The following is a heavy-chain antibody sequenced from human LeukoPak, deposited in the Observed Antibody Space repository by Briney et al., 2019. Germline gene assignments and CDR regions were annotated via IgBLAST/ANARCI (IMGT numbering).Heavy chain of an antibody. CDR2: ISSSGSTI. D-gene: IGHD5-12*01. J-gene: IGHJ4*02. Sequence: GGSLRLSCAASGFTFSSYEMNWVRQAPGKGLEWVSYISSSGSTIYYADSVKGRFTISRDNAKNSLYLQMNSLRAEDTAVYYCARDEGWLHFDYWGQGTLVTVSS. V-gene: IGHV3-48*03. CDR3: ARDEGWLHFDY. CDR1: GFTFSSYE.